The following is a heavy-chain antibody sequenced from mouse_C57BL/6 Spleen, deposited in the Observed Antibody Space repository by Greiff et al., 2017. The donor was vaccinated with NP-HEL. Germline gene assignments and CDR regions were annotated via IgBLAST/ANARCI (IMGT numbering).Heavy chain of an antibody. CDR1: GFTFSDAW. V-gene: IGHV6-6*01. J-gene: IGHJ2*01. CDR3: TRTIDDYDGGYYFDY. Sequence: EVQLVESGGGLVQPGGSMKLSCAASGFTFSDAWMDWVRQSPEQGLEWVAEIRNKANNHATYYAESVKGRFTISRDDSKSSVYLQMNSLRAEDTGIYYCTRTIDDYDGGYYFDYWGQGTTLTVSS. D-gene: IGHD2-4*01. CDR2: IRNKANNHAT.